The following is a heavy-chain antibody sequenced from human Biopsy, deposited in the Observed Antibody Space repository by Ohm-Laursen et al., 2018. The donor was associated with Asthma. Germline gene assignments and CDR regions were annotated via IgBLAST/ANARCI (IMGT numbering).Heavy chain of an antibody. Sequence: TLSLTCAVSGGSMTPTSHYWDWIRQAPGKGLEWIGYISYGGKTSYNPSLKNRVTISRDTSKTQFSLRLPSVTAADTAVYFCARRITIFGVVQKDHGMDAWGQGTTVIVSS. J-gene: IGHJ6*02. V-gene: IGHV4-39*01. D-gene: IGHD3-3*01. CDR1: GGSMTPTSHY. CDR2: ISYGGKT. CDR3: ARRITIFGVVQKDHGMDA.